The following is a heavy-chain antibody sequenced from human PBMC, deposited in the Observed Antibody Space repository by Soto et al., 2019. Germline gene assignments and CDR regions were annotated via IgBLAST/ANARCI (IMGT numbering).Heavy chain of an antibody. CDR1: GYTFTNYA. D-gene: IGHD4-17*01. Sequence: ASVKVSCKASGYTFTNYAIHWVRQAPGQRLEWMGWINAGNGNTKYSQNFQGRVTITRDTSASTAYMELSSLRSEDTAVYYCARSGRGFSDYGDLVYWGQGTLVTVSS. CDR3: ARSGRGFSDYGDLVY. CDR2: INAGNGNT. V-gene: IGHV1-3*01. J-gene: IGHJ4*02.